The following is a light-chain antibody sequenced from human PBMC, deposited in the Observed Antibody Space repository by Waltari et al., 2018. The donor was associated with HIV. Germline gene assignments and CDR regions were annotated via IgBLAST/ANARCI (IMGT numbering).Light chain of an antibody. CDR3: TSYTSNTAWV. CDR2: DVT. V-gene: IGLV2-14*01. CDR1: SSDVVGYHH. Sequence: QSALTQPASVSGSPGQSITISCPGTSSDVVGYHHVSWYQQYPGNPPKLMIYDVTDRPSGVSNRFSCSKSGNTASLTISGLQAEYEADYYCTSYTSNTAWVFGGGTKVTVL. J-gene: IGLJ3*02.